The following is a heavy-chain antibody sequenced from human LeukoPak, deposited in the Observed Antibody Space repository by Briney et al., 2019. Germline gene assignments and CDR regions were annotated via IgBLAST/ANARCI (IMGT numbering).Heavy chain of an antibody. J-gene: IGHJ4*02. CDR1: GFTFNNYA. D-gene: IGHD6-13*01. V-gene: IGHV3-23*01. Sequence: GGSLRLSCAASGFTFNNYAMSWVRQAPGKGLEWVSTISGGGGSTYYADSVKGRFTISRDNSKNTLYLQMNSLRAEDTAVYYCAKGIRSSSWYCFDYWGQGTLVSVSS. CDR3: AKGIRSSSWYCFDY. CDR2: ISGGGGST.